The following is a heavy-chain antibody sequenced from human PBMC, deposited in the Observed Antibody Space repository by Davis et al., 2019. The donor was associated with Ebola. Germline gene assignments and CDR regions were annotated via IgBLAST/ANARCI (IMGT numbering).Heavy chain of an antibody. V-gene: IGHV3-53*01. CDR2: IYSGGST. CDR3: AGGKDSSGWYGDDAFDF. Sequence: AGSLRLSCAASGFTVSSNYMSWVRQAPGKGLEWVSVIYSGGSTYYADSVKGRFTISRDNAKNSLYLQMNSLRAEDTAVYYCAGGKDSSGWYGDDAFDFWGQGTLVTVSS. D-gene: IGHD6-19*01. CDR1: GFTVSSNY. J-gene: IGHJ3*01.